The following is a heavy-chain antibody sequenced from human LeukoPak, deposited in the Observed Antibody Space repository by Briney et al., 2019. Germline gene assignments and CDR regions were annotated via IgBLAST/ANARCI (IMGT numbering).Heavy chain of an antibody. J-gene: IGHJ4*02. CDR2: IEKDGSKK. CDR3: ATNSDYRFEY. CDR1: RFTFSSYW. Sequence: GGSLRLSCAASRFTFSSYWMSWVRQAPGRGLEWVANIEKDGSKKNYVDSVKGRFTISRDNAKDSLFLQMNSLRDEDTAVYYRATNSDYRFEYWGQGTLVTVSS. V-gene: IGHV3-7*01. D-gene: IGHD3-22*01.